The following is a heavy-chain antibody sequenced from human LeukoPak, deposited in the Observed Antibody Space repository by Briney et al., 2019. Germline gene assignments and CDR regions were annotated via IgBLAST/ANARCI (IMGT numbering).Heavy chain of an antibody. CDR1: GYSFTGYW. J-gene: IGHJ3*02. CDR2: IYPGDSDT. V-gene: IGHV5-51*01. Sequence: PGESLKISCKGSGYSFTGYWIGWVRQMPGKGLEWMGIIYPGDSDTRYSPSFQGQVTISVDKSISTAYLQWSSLKASDTAMYYCARHARQGLMVRGDVQSDAFDIWGQGTMVTVSS. D-gene: IGHD3-10*01. CDR3: ARHARQGLMVRGDVQSDAFDI.